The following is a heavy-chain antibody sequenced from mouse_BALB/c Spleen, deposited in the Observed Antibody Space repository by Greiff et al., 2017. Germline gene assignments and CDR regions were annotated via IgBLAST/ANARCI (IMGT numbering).Heavy chain of an antibody. Sequence: QVQLQQPGAELVKPGASVKLSCKASGYTFTSYWMHWVKQRPGQGLEWIGEINPSNGRTNYNEKFKSKATLTVDKSSSTAYMQLSSLTSEDSAVYYCAREDNNWGQGTTLTVSS. J-gene: IGHJ2*01. CDR3: AREDNN. D-gene: IGHD1-3*01. CDR1: GYTFTSYW. CDR2: INPSNGRT. V-gene: IGHV1S81*02.